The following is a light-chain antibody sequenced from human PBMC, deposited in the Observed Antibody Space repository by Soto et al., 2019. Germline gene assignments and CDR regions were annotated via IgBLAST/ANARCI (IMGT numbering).Light chain of an antibody. J-gene: IGKJ4*01. CDR3: QQYGSSPLT. CDR1: QSVSSSY. V-gene: IGKV3-20*01. CDR2: VAS. Sequence: EIVLTQSPGTLSLSPGERATLSCRASQSVSSSYLAWYQQKPGQAPRLLLYVASSRATGLPDRFSGSGSGTDFTLTISRLEPEDFAVYYCQQYGSSPLTFGGGTKVEIK.